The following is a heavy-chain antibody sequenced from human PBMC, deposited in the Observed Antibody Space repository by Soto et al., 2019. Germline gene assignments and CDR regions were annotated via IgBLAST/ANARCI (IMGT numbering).Heavy chain of an antibody. CDR1: GFTFSSYS. CDR3: ARGLSGSYPFDY. V-gene: IGHV3-21*01. Sequence: PGGSLRLSCAASGFTFSSYSMNWVRQAPGKGLEWVSSISSSSSYIYYADSVKGRFTISRDNAKNSLYLQMNSLRAEDTAVYYYARGLSGSYPFDYWGQGTLVTVSS. D-gene: IGHD1-26*01. CDR2: ISSSSSYI. J-gene: IGHJ4*02.